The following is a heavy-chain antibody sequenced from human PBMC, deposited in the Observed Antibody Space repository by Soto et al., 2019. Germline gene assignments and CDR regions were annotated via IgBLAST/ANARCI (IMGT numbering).Heavy chain of an antibody. Sequence: TLSLTCAVSGYSISSGYYCGWIRQPPGKGLEWIGSIYHSGSTYYNPSLKSRVTISVDTSKNQFSLKLSSVTAADTAVYYCARDLVGSGWFDYWGQGTLVTVSS. J-gene: IGHJ4*02. CDR1: GYSISSGYY. D-gene: IGHD6-19*01. CDR3: ARDLVGSGWFDY. V-gene: IGHV4-38-2*02. CDR2: IYHSGST.